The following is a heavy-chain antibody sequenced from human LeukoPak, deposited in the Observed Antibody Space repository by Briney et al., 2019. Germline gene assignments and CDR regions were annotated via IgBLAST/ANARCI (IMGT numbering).Heavy chain of an antibody. CDR3: ARSYGSGSYYTGY. D-gene: IGHD3-10*01. CDR1: GGSISSGDYY. CDR2: IYYSGST. V-gene: IGHV4-30-4*01. J-gene: IGHJ4*02. Sequence: SQTLSLTCTVSGGSISSGDYYWSWIRQPPGKGLEWIGYIYYSGSTYYNPSLKSRVTISVDTSKNQFSLKLSSVTAADTAVYYCARSYGSGSYYTGYWGQGTLVTVSS.